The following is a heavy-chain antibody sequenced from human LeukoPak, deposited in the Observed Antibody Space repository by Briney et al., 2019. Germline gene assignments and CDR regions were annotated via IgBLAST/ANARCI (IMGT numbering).Heavy chain of an antibody. CDR2: IYYSGST. Sequence: SETLSLTCTVSGGSISSYYWSWIRQPPGKGLEWIGYIYYSGSTNYNPSLKSRVTISVDTSKNQFSLKLSSVTAADTAVYYGASRTPMNTFDIWGQGTMVTVSS. J-gene: IGHJ3*02. D-gene: IGHD2-15*01. CDR1: GGSISSYY. V-gene: IGHV4-59*01. CDR3: ASRTPMNTFDI.